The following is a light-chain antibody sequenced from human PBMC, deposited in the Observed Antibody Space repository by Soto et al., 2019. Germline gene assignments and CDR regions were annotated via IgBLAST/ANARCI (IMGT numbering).Light chain of an antibody. CDR2: HAS. Sequence: EIVMTQSPATLSVSPGERATLSCRASPSVNSNLAWYQQKPGQAPRLLIYHASARAIGIPARFSGSVSGTEFTLTISSLQSEDFAVYYCQQYSNWPFTFGPGTKVDIK. CDR3: QQYSNWPFT. J-gene: IGKJ3*01. V-gene: IGKV3-15*01. CDR1: PSVNSN.